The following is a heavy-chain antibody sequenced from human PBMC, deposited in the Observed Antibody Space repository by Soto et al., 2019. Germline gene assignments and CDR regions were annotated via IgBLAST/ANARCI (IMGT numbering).Heavy chain of an antibody. V-gene: IGHV1-18*01. J-gene: IGHJ4*02. D-gene: IGHD1-26*01. CDR3: ARDRGSYALAY. Sequence: QVQLVQSGAEVKKPGASVKVSCKASGYTFTSYGISWVRQAPGQGLEWMGWISAYNGNTNYAQKLQGRVTMTTDTSTSPAYMELRILRSDDTAVYDGARDRGSYALAYWGQGTLVTVSS. CDR1: GYTFTSYG. CDR2: ISAYNGNT.